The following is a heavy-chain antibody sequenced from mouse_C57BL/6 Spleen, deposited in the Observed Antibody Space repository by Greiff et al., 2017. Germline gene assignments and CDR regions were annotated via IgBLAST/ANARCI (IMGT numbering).Heavy chain of an antibody. CDR2: IYPGSGST. CDR3: AREGDGSRYAMDD. CDR1: GYTFTSYW. J-gene: IGHJ4*01. Sequence: QVQLQQPGAELVKPGASVKMSCKASGYTFTSYWITWVKQRPGQGLEWIGDIYPGSGSTNYNEKFKSKATLTVDTSSSTAYMQLSSLTSEDSAVYYCAREGDGSRYAMDDWGQGTSVTVSS. V-gene: IGHV1-55*01. D-gene: IGHD1-1*01.